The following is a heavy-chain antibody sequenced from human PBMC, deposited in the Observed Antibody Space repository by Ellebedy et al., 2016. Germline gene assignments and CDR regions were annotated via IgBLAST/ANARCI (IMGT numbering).Heavy chain of an antibody. CDR3: ARDGSEWSRDY. Sequence: GGSLRLSXAASGFTFNISGLTWVRQAPGKGLEWVATIVFSGTAAYYSESVKGRFIISRDNAKNSVFLQMNSLRVEDTAVYYCARDGSEWSRDYWGQGTLVTVSS. J-gene: IGHJ4*02. V-gene: IGHV3-21*01. CDR1: GFTFNISG. CDR2: IVFSGTAA. D-gene: IGHD3-3*01.